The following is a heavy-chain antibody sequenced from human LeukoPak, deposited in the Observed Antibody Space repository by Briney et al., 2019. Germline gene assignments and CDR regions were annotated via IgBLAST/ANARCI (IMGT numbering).Heavy chain of an antibody. CDR3: ARDGEYCSSTSCSYLFDY. J-gene: IGHJ4*02. V-gene: IGHV3-33*01. CDR1: GFTFSSYG. D-gene: IGHD2-2*01. Sequence: PGRSLRLSCAASGFTFSSYGMHWVRQAPGKGLEWVAVIWYNGSNKYYADSVKGRFTISRDNSKNTLYLQMNSLRAEDTAVYYCARDGEYCSSTSCSYLFDYWGQGTLVTVSS. CDR2: IWYNGSNK.